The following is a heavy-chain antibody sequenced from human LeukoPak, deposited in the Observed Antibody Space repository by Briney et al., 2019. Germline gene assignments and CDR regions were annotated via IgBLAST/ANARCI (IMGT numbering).Heavy chain of an antibody. CDR3: ERVPLYITGTTGWFDP. V-gene: IGHV4-34*01. CDR2: INHSGST. D-gene: IGHD1-7*01. CDR1: GGSFSVYY. J-gene: IGHJ5*02. Sequence: SETLSLTCAVYGGSFSVYYWSWIRQPPGKGLEWIGEINHSGSTNYNPSLKSRVTISVDTSKNQFSLKLSSVTAADTAVYYCERVPLYITGTTGWFDPWGQGTLVTVSS.